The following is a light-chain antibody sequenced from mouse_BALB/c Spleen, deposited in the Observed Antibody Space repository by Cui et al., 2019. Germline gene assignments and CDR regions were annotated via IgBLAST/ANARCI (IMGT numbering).Light chain of an antibody. V-gene: IGKV3-5*01. Sequence: IVLTQSPASLAVSLGQRATIACRARESVDSYGNSFMHWYQQKPGQPPKLLIYRASNLESGIPARFSGSGSRTDFTLTIKPVEADDVATYYCQQSNEDPWTFGGGTKLEIK. CDR1: ESVDSYGNSF. CDR2: RAS. CDR3: QQSNEDPWT. J-gene: IGKJ1*01.